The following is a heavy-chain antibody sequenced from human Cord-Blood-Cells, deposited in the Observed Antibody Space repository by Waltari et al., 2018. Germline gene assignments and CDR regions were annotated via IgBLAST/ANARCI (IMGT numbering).Heavy chain of an antibody. CDR3: ARRDYYGSGSYDY. CDR1: GGSISSSSYY. Sequence: QLQLQESGPGLVKPSATLSLTCTVSGGSISSSSYYWGWILQPPGKGLVWIGSIYYSGIAYYHPCLQGPVTISVDTSKNQFSLQLSSVTAADTAVFYCARRDYYGSGSYDYWGQGTLVTVSS. J-gene: IGHJ4*02. V-gene: IGHV4-39*01. D-gene: IGHD3-10*01. CDR2: IYYSGIA.